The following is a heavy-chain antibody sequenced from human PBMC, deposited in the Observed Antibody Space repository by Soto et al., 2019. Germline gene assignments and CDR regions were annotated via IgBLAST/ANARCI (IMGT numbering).Heavy chain of an antibody. D-gene: IGHD6-13*01. J-gene: IGHJ6*02. CDR2: ISGSGGST. CDR1: GFTFSSYA. Sequence: GGPLRLSCAASGFTFSSYAMSWVRQAPGKGLGWVSAISGSGGSTYYADSVKGRFTISRDNSKNTLYLQMNSLRAEDTAVYYCAKRAAAGPPSYYYYYGMDVWGQGTTVTVSS. CDR3: AKRAAAGPPSYYYYYGMDV. V-gene: IGHV3-23*01.